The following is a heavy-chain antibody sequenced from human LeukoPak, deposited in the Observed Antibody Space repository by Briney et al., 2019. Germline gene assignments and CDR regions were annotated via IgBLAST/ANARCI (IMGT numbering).Heavy chain of an antibody. CDR2: IYISGST. J-gene: IGHJ4*02. V-gene: IGHV4-4*07. Sequence: PSETLFLTCTVSGGSISGYYWNWIRQPAGKGLEWIGRIYISGSTNYNPSLKSRVTMSIDTSKNQFSLKLSSVTAADTAVYYCARAGDGSGSYDNADYDYWGQGTLVTVSS. D-gene: IGHD3-10*01. CDR1: GGSISGYY. CDR3: ARAGDGSGSYDNADYDY.